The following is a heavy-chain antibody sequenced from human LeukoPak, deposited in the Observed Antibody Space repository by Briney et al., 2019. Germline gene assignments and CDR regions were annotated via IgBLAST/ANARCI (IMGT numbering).Heavy chain of an antibody. Sequence: PGGSLRLSCAASGFTFSSYAMSWVRQAPGKGLEWVSAISGSGGSTYYTDSVKGRFTISRDSSKNTLYLQMNSLRAEDTAVYYCAKEIDDSSGLIDYWGQGTLVTVSS. D-gene: IGHD3-22*01. J-gene: IGHJ4*02. CDR2: ISGSGGST. CDR3: AKEIDDSSGLIDY. V-gene: IGHV3-23*01. CDR1: GFTFSSYA.